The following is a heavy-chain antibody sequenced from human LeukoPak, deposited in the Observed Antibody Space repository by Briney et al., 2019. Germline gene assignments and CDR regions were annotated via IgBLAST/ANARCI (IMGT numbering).Heavy chain of an antibody. V-gene: IGHV1-2*02. CDR3: ARGSLGDTTLTPCDF. D-gene: IGHD1-26*01. J-gene: IGHJ4*02. Sequence: ASVKVSCGASGYIFTDYYVQWVRQAPGQGLEWMGWINPNSGGTNYAQRFQGRVTMTRDTPISTAYMELSGLRFDDSAIYYCARGSLGDTTLTPCDFWGRGTLVTVSS. CDR2: INPNSGGT. CDR1: GYIFTDYY.